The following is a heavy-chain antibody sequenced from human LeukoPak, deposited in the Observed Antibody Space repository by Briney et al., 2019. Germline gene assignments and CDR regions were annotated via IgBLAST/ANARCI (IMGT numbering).Heavy chain of an antibody. CDR3: ATQYYDILTGYSDNWFDP. Sequence: GASVKVSCKASGGTFSSYAFSWVRQAPGQGLEWMGGIIPIFGTANYAQKFQGRVTMTEDTSTDTAYMELSSLRSEDTAVYYCATQYYDILTGYSDNWFDPWGQGTLVTVSS. CDR2: IIPIFGTA. CDR1: GGTFSSYA. J-gene: IGHJ5*02. D-gene: IGHD3-9*01. V-gene: IGHV1-69*06.